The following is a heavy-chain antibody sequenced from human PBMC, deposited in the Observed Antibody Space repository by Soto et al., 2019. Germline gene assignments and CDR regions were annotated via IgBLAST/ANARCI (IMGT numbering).Heavy chain of an antibody. CDR3: ARGGIVVGPAAMRSWNY. CDR2: INHSGST. J-gene: IGHJ4*02. V-gene: IGHV4-34*01. D-gene: IGHD2-2*01. Sequence: QVQLQQWGAGLLKPSETLSLTCAVYGGSFSGYYWSWIRQTPGKGLEWIGEINHSGSTNYNPSLKRRVTISVDTSKNQFFLKLSSVAAADTAVYYCARGGIVVGPAAMRSWNYWGQGTLVTVSS. CDR1: GGSFSGYY.